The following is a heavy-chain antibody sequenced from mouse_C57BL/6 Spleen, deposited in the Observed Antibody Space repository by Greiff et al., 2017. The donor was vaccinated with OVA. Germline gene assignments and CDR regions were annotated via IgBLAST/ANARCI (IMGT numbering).Heavy chain of an antibody. D-gene: IGHD1-1*01. CDR2: ISSGSSTI. CDR1: GFTFSDYG. V-gene: IGHV5-17*01. Sequence: EVKLVESGGGLVKPGGSLKLSCAASGFTFSDYGMHWVRQAPEKGLEWVAYISSGSSTIYYADTVKGRFTISRDNAKNTLFLQMTSLRSEDTAMYYCARGRYLGYFDVWGTGTTVTVSS. J-gene: IGHJ1*03. CDR3: ARGRYLGYFDV.